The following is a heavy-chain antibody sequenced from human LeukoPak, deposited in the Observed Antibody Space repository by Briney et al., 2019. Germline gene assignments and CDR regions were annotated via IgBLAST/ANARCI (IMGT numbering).Heavy chain of an antibody. CDR1: GFSFSSYA. D-gene: IGHD3-22*01. J-gene: IGHJ4*02. CDR3: AKEDYYFDTSGYYGAADY. V-gene: IGHV3-23*01. Sequence: GGSLRLSCAASGFSFSSYARTWVRQPPGKGLGWGSILSVSGGTTYYADSVKGRFTISRDNSKNTLYLQMNSLRAEDTAVYYCAKEDYYFDTSGYYGAADYWGQGTLVTVSS. CDR2: LSVSGGTT.